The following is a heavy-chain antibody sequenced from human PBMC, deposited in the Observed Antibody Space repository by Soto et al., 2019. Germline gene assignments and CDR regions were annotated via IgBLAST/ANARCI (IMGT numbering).Heavy chain of an antibody. CDR3: AKDLVLLPPYYGMDV. Sequence: QVQLVESGGGVVQPGRSLRLCCAASGFTFSSYGMHWVRQAPGKGLEWVAVISYDGSNKYYADSVKGRFTISRDNSKNTLYLQMNRLRAEDTAVYYCAKDLVLLPPYYGMDVWGQGTTVTVSS. CDR2: ISYDGSNK. V-gene: IGHV3-30*18. D-gene: IGHD3-10*01. J-gene: IGHJ6*02. CDR1: GFTFSSYG.